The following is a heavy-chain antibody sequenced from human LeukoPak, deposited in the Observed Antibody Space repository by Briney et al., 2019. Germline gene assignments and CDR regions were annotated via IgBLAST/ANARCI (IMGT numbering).Heavy chain of an antibody. Sequence: PSETLSLTCTVSGGSISSYYWSWIRQPPGKGLECIGYIYYSGSTNYNPSLKSRVTISVDTSKNQFSLKLSSVTAADTAVYYCARRGGSYDYYYYMDVWGKGTTVTVSS. D-gene: IGHD1-26*01. V-gene: IGHV4-59*01. J-gene: IGHJ6*03. CDR3: ARRGGSYDYYYYMDV. CDR2: IYYSGST. CDR1: GGSISSYY.